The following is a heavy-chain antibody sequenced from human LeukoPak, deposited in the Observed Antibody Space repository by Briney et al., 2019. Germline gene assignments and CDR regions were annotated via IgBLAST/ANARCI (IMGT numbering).Heavy chain of an antibody. J-gene: IGHJ5*02. CDR3: ARYSSSPNWFDP. CDR2: IIPILGIT. D-gene: IGHD4-11*01. Sequence: SVKVSCKASGGTFSSYAISWVRQAPGQGLEWMGRIIPILGITNYAQKFQGRVTITADKYTNTAYMELSSLTFDDTAVYYCARYSSSPNWFDPWGQGTLVTVSS. V-gene: IGHV1-69*04. CDR1: GGTFSSYA.